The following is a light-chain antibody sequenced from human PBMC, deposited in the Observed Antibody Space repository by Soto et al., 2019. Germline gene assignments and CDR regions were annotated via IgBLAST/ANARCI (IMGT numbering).Light chain of an antibody. CDR2: GSS. J-gene: IGKJ2*01. CDR1: QSVNSN. Sequence: EIVMTQSPATLSVSPGERATLSCRASQSVNSNLAWYQQKPGQAPRLLIYGSSTRATCIPARFSGSGSGTEFTLTISSLQSEDFAVYYCQQYNNWPYTFGQGTKLEIK. CDR3: QQYNNWPYT. V-gene: IGKV3-15*01.